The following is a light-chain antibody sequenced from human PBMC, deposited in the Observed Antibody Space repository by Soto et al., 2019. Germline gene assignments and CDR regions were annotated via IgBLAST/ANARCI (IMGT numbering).Light chain of an antibody. CDR2: GNS. Sequence: QSALTQPPSVSGAPGQRVTISCTGSSSNIGAGYDVHWYQQLPGTAPKLLIYGNSNRPSGVPDRFSGSKSGTSASLAITGLQAEDEADYYCQSYDNSLSAHYVFGSGTKLTVL. CDR3: QSYDNSLSAHYV. CDR1: SSNIGAGYD. J-gene: IGLJ1*01. V-gene: IGLV1-40*01.